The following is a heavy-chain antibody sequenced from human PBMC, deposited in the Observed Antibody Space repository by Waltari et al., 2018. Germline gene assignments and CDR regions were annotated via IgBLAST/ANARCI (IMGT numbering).Heavy chain of an antibody. CDR3: ARGSFLEWLGGMDV. V-gene: IGHV3-74*03. D-gene: IGHD3-3*02. J-gene: IGHJ6*02. Sequence: EVQLVESGGGLVQPGGSLRLSCAASGFTYSSYWMQWVRQVPGKGLGCRRVPGEGLVWVSRINLDGSRTTYADAVKGRFTTSRDNAKNTLSLQMNSLRAEDTAVYYCARGSFLEWLGGMDVWGQGTTVSVS. CDR1: GFTYSSYW. CDR2: INLDGSRT.